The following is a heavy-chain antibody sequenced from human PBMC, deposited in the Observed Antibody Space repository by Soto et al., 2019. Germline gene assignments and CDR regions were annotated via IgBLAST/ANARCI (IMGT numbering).Heavy chain of an antibody. CDR3: FNGSYGAFDY. V-gene: IGHV4-39*02. CDR2: VYRTGGT. D-gene: IGHD5-18*01. CDR1: GASVSSSTYY. J-gene: IGHJ4*02. Sequence: SETLSLTCTVSGASVSSSTYYWGWVRQPPGKGLEWIGSVYRTGGTYYSPSLKSRVAISVDPSKKHLSLNLESVTAADTAVYFCFNGSYGAFDYWGQGTLVTSPQ.